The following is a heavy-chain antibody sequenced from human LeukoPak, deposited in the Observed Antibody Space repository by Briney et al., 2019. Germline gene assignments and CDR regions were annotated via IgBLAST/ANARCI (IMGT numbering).Heavy chain of an antibody. D-gene: IGHD7-27*01. CDR1: GGSISSSTYS. Sequence: SETLSLTCTVSGGSISSSTYSWGWIRQPPGKGLEWIGGMYYSGTIYYNPSLKSRVTMLVDTSKNQFSLKLTAVTAADTAVYYCARETPGAGHFDYWGQGSPVTVSS. CDR2: MYYSGTI. CDR3: ARETPGAGHFDY. V-gene: IGHV4-39*07. J-gene: IGHJ4*02.